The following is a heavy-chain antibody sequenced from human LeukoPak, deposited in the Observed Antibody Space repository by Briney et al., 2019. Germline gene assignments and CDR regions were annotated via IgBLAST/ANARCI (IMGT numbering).Heavy chain of an antibody. CDR2: ITSSGSYI. Sequence: GGSLRLSCAASGFTFSSYSMNWVRQAPGNGLEWVSSITSSGSYIYYAGSVKGRFTISRDNAKNSLYLQMNSLRDEDTAVYYCASGRNMGITGTTGAFDIWGQGTMVTVSS. CDR3: ASGRNMGITGTTGAFDI. D-gene: IGHD1-7*01. V-gene: IGHV3-21*01. J-gene: IGHJ3*02. CDR1: GFTFSSYS.